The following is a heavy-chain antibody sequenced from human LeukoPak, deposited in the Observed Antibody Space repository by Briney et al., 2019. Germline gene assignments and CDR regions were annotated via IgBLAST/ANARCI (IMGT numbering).Heavy chain of an antibody. D-gene: IGHD6-13*01. J-gene: IGHJ6*02. CDR1: GFTFSSYA. CDR3: ARDLHSSSFLDGMDV. CDR2: ISYDGSNK. Sequence: GGSLRLSCAASGFTFSSYAMHWVRQAPGKGLEWVAVISYDGSNKYYADSVKGRFTISRDNAKNSLYLQMNSLRAEDTAVYYCARDLHSSSFLDGMDVWGQGTTVTVSS. V-gene: IGHV3-30-3*01.